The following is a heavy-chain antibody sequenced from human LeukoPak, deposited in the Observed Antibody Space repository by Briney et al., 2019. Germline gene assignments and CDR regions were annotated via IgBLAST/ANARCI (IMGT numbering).Heavy chain of an antibody. CDR1: GFTFSTYA. V-gene: IGHV3-7*01. CDR2: IKQDGSEK. CDR3: ARLSYSSGWYVPNDY. D-gene: IGHD6-19*01. Sequence: GGSLRLSCAASGFTFSTYAMSWVRQAPGKGLEWVANIKQDGSEKYYVDSVKGRFTISRDNAKNSLYLQMNSLRAEDTAVYYCARLSYSSGWYVPNDYWGQGTLVTVSS. J-gene: IGHJ4*02.